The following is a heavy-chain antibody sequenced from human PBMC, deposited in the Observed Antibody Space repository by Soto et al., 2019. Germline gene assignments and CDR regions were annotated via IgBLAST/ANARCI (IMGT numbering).Heavy chain of an antibody. J-gene: IGHJ4*02. Sequence: SLRLSCAVSGFTVSTNYMSWVRQAPGKGLEWVSVIYSGGSTFYADSVKGRFTISRDTSKNTLYLQMNRLRAEDTALYYCARGDINLDCWGQGTPVTVSS. V-gene: IGHV3-66*01. D-gene: IGHD3-9*01. CDR1: GFTVSTNY. CDR2: IYSGGST. CDR3: ARGDINLDC.